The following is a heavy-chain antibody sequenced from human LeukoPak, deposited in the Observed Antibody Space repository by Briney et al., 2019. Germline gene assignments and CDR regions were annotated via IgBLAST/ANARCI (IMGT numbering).Heavy chain of an antibody. CDR3: ARHGRTITIGAPAYWYFDL. CDR2: IYYSGST. Sequence: LXCXVSGGSIXXXXYYXXXIXXPXGXXXXWXXXIYYSGSTYYNPSLKSRVTISVDTSKNQFSLKLSSVTAADTAVYYCARHGRTITIGAPAYWYFDLWGRGTLVTVSS. V-gene: IGHV4-39*01. CDR1: GGSIXXXXYY. D-gene: IGHD3-9*01. J-gene: IGHJ2*01.